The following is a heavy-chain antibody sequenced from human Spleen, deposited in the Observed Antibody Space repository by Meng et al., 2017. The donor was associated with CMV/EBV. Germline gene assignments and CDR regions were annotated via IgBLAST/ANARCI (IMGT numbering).Heavy chain of an antibody. V-gene: IGHV3-66*02. CDR3: ASEDV. J-gene: IGHJ6*02. Sequence: GESLKISCAASGFTVSSNYMSWVRQAPGKGLEWVSVIYSGGSTYYADSVKGRFTISRDNSKNTLYLQMNSLTADDTAVYYWASEDVWGQGTTVTVSS. CDR1: GFTVSSNY. CDR2: IYSGGST.